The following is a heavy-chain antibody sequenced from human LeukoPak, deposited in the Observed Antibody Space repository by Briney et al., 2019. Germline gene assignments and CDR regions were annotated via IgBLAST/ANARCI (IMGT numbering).Heavy chain of an antibody. CDR1: GFTFSSYS. CDR2: ISGTSNTI. D-gene: IGHD2-2*02. J-gene: IGHJ5*02. CDR3: AKHKDTYTNWFDP. Sequence: PGGSLRLSCAASGFTFSSYSMNWVRQAPGKGLEWVSYISGTSNTIYYADSVKGRFTISRDNAKNSLYLQMNSLRAEDTAVYYCAKHKDTYTNWFDPWGQGTLVTVSS. V-gene: IGHV3-48*01.